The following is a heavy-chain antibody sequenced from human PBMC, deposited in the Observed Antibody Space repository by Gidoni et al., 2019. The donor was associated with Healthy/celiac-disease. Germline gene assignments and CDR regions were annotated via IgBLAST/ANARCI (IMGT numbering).Heavy chain of an antibody. CDR2: INHSGST. J-gene: IGHJ4*02. D-gene: IGHD3-10*01. CDR1: GGSFSGYY. V-gene: IGHV4-34*01. Sequence: QVQLQQWGAGLLKPSETLSLTCAVYGGSFSGYYWSWIRQPPGKGLEWIGEINHSGSTNYNPSLKSRVTISVDTSKNQFSLKLSSVTAADTAVYYCARGSSRVRFDYWGQGTLVTVSS. CDR3: ARGSSRVRFDY.